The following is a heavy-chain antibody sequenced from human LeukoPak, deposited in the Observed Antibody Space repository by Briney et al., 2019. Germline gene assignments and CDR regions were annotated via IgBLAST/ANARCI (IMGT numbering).Heavy chain of an antibody. CDR3: IRETHVGLHLEY. V-gene: IGHV3-74*01. CDR1: GFTFTTYL. J-gene: IGHJ4*02. CDR2: INTDGRVT. Sequence: GGSLGLSCVASGFTFTTYLMHLVRQVPGKGLVWVARINTDGRVTTYADSVKGRFTVSRDNAENTLYLQMNNLRPEDTAVYYCIRETHVGLHLEYWGQGTLATVSA. D-gene: IGHD3-10*02.